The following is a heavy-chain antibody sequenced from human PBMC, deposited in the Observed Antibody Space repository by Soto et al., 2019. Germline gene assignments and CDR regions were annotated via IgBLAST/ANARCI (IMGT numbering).Heavy chain of an antibody. CDR2: IYYGGTT. V-gene: IGHV4-59*08. D-gene: IGHD3-10*01. CDR1: GFSFSPNY. J-gene: IGHJ5*01. CDR3: ARLGRYYQSLDT. Sequence: PSETLSLTCNFSGFSFSPNYWSWIRQPPGKGLEWVGYIYYGGTTSYNPSLKSRVTISLETSKSQFSLRLTAVTAADTAVYYCARLGRYYQSLDTWGPGTLVTVSS.